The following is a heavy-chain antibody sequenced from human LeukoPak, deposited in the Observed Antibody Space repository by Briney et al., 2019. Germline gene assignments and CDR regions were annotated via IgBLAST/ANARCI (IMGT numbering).Heavy chain of an antibody. D-gene: IGHD3-22*01. J-gene: IGHJ3*02. V-gene: IGHV3-21*01. Sequence: GGSLRLSCAASGFSFRSYTMNWVRQAPGKGLEWVSFISSGSGDIYYSDSLEGRFTISRDDAKNSLYLQMNSLRAEDTAVYYCARDGLGYYDTRGAFDIWGQGTMVTVSS. CDR2: ISSGSGDI. CDR3: ARDGLGYYDTRGAFDI. CDR1: GFSFRSYT.